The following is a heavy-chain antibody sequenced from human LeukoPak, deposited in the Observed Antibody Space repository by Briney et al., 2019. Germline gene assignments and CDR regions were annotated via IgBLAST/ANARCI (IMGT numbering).Heavy chain of an antibody. D-gene: IGHD6-6*01. V-gene: IGHV3-23*01. CDR3: ANSYSSSSAFYFDY. Sequence: PGGSLRLSCAASGFGFNTYSMNWVRQTPGKGLEWVSSISDSGSNTYYADSVTGRFTISRDNSKNTAYLQLNSLRAEDTAIYYCANSYSSSSAFYFDYWGQGTLVTVSS. CDR1: GFGFNTYS. J-gene: IGHJ4*02. CDR2: ISDSGSNT.